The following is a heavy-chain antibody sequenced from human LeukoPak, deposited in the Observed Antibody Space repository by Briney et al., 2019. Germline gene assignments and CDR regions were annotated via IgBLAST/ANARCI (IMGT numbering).Heavy chain of an antibody. J-gene: IGHJ3*02. CDR1: GGSISSYY. CDR3: ARHLITMVRGVIYDAFDI. D-gene: IGHD3-10*01. Sequence: PSETLSLTCTVSGGSISSYYWSWIRQPPGKGLEWIGYIYYSGSTNYNPSLKSRVTISVDTSKNQFSLKLSSVTAADTAVYYRARHLITMVRGVIYDAFDIWGQGTMVTVSS. V-gene: IGHV4-59*08. CDR2: IYYSGST.